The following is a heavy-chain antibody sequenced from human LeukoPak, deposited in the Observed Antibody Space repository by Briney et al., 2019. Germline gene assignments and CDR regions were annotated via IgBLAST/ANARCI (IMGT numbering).Heavy chain of an antibody. CDR1: GGSISSDY. J-gene: IGHJ4*02. D-gene: IGHD2/OR15-2a*01. V-gene: IGHV4-59*01. Sequence: SETLSLTCTVSGGSISSDYWTWIRQPPGKGLEWIANIYYSGRTDYNASLKSRVTTSMDTSKNQFSLKLTSVTAADTAVYYCARISCNSTTCLDYWGQGTLVTVSS. CDR3: ARISCNSTTCLDY. CDR2: IYYSGRT.